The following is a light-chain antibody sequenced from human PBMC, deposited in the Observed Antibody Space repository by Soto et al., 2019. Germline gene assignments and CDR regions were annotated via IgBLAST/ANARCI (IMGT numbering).Light chain of an antibody. CDR3: QQYNNWPWT. Sequence: TQSPATFSFSPVSRSTPSCLASQNINRYLAWYHQKPGQPPRLLIYDASTRATGIPARFSGSGSGTEFTLTISSLQSVDFAVYSCQQYNNWPWTFGQGTKVDIK. CDR2: DAS. J-gene: IGKJ1*01. V-gene: IGKV3D-15*01. CDR1: QNINRY.